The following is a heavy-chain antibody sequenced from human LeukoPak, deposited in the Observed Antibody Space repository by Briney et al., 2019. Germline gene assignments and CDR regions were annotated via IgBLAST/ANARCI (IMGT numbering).Heavy chain of an antibody. V-gene: IGHV1-69*05. D-gene: IGHD2-2*01. CDR1: GGTFSSYA. CDR3: AGACSSTSCERGYYYYYMDV. J-gene: IGHJ6*03. CDR2: IIPIFGTA. Sequence: SVKVSCKASGGTFSSYAISWVRQAPGQGLEWMGGIIPIFGTANYAQKFQGRVTITTDEPTSTAYMELSSLRSEDTAVYYCAGACSSTSCERGYYYYYMDVWGKGTTVTVSS.